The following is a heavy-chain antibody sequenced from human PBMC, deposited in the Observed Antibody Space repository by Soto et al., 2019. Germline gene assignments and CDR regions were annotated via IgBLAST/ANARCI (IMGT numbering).Heavy chain of an antibody. CDR1: GGSISSYY. J-gene: IGHJ3*02. CDR2: IYTSGST. D-gene: IGHD3-10*01. Sequence: SETLSLSCTVSGGSISSYYWSWIRQPAGKGLEWIGRIYTSGSTNYNPSLKSRVTMSVDTSKNQFSLKLSSVTAADTAVYYCARDSNMVRGVTATWGAFDIWGQGTMVTVSS. CDR3: ARDSNMVRGVTATWGAFDI. V-gene: IGHV4-4*07.